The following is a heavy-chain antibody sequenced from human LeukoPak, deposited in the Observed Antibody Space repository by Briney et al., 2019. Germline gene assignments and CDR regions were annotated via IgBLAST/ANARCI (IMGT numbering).Heavy chain of an antibody. Sequence: SLRLSXAASGFTFSTYNMNWVRQAPGKGLEWVSHITSSSTNIYYADSVKGRFTISRDNAKNALSLQMNSLRDEDTAVYYCATSGNYYLKYWGQGTLVTVSS. CDR3: ATSGNYYLKY. D-gene: IGHD1-26*01. J-gene: IGHJ4*02. V-gene: IGHV3-48*02. CDR1: GFTFSTYN. CDR2: ITSSSTNI.